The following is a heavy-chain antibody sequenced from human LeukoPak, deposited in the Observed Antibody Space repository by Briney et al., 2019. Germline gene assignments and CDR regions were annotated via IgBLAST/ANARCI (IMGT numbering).Heavy chain of an antibody. CDR3: AGMYEYSSSSWFDP. V-gene: IGHV4-59*01. J-gene: IGHJ5*02. CDR1: GGSISRYY. Sequence: SETLSLTCTVSGGSISRYYWSWIRQPPGKGLEWIGYIYYSGSTNYNPSLKSRVTISVDTSKNQFSLKLSSVAAADTAVYYCAGMYEYSSSSWFDPWGQGTLVTVSS. D-gene: IGHD6-6*01. CDR2: IYYSGST.